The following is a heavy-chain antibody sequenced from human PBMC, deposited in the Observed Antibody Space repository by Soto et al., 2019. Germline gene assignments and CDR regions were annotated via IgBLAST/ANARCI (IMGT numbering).Heavy chain of an antibody. CDR1: GGSISSGGYS. V-gene: IGHV4-30-2*01. CDR2: IYHSGST. CDR3: ARSASSCYNGSRITLFDY. D-gene: IGHD3-10*01. J-gene: IGHJ4*02. Sequence: SETLSLTCAVSGGSISSGGYSWSWIRQPPGKGLEWIGYIYHSGSTYYNPSLKSRVTISVDRSKNQFSLKLSSVTAADMAVYYCARSASSCYNGSRITLFDYWGKGPLVIVSS.